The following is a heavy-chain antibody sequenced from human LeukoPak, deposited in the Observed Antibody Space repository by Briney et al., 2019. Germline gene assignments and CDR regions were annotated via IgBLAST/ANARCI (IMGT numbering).Heavy chain of an antibody. Sequence: GGSLRLSCAASGFTFSWYWMRWVRQAPGKGLEGVANIKNDGSEEYYVDSVKGRFTISRDNARNSLFLQMNSLTVEDTAVYYCARAIRGSAVDTGDRWGQGTLVTVSS. J-gene: IGHJ4*02. CDR3: ARAIRGSAVDTGDR. CDR2: IKNDGSEE. D-gene: IGHD3-10*01. V-gene: IGHV3-7*01. CDR1: GFTFSWYW.